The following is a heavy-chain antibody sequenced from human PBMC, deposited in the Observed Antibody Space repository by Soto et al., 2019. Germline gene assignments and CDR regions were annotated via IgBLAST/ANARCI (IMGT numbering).Heavy chain of an antibody. CDR1: GASIKSSNYF. J-gene: IGHJ4*02. CDR3: GRLAEAATGHTDFDF. Sequence: SETLSLICTVSGASIKSSNYFWGWIRQPPGKGLEFVGSIHSSGGTYYNPSLKSRVTVSVDLSNSHFSLSLKSLTATDTAVYYCGRLAEAATGHTDFDFWGQGTLVTVSS. D-gene: IGHD2-15*01. V-gene: IGHV4-39*02. CDR2: IHSSGGT.